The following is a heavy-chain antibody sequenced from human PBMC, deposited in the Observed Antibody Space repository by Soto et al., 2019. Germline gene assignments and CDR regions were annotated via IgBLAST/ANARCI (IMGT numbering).Heavy chain of an antibody. D-gene: IGHD1-1*01. CDR1: GGTFSSYT. J-gene: IGHJ4*02. CDR3: AGANLNPGTFDY. V-gene: IGHV1-69*02. Sequence: QVQLVQSGAEVKKPGSSVKVSCKASGGTFSSYTISWVRQAPGQGLEWMGRIIPILGIANYARKFHGRVTITADKSTSTAYMELSRLRSEDTAVYYCAGANLNPGTFDYWGQGTLVTVSS. CDR2: IIPILGIA.